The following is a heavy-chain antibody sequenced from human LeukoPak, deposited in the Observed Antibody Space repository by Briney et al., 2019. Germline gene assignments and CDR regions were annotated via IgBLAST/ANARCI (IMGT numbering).Heavy chain of an antibody. V-gene: IGHV1-18*01. CDR3: AREVMITFGGVIVNEGRILYSYYMDV. D-gene: IGHD3-16*02. CDR2: ISAYNGNT. J-gene: IGHJ6*03. CDR1: GYTFTSYV. Sequence: GASVKVSCKASGYTFTSYVISWVRQAPGQGLEWMGWISAYNGNTNYAQKLQGRVTMTTDTSTSTAYMELRSLRSDDTAVYYCAREVMITFGGVIVNEGRILYSYYMDVWGKGTTVTVSS.